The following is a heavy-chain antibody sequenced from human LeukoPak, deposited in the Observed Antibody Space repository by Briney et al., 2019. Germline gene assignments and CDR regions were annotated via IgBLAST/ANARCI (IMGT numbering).Heavy chain of an antibody. D-gene: IGHD2-2*01. Sequence: GGSLRLSCAASGFTFSSYWMSWVRQAPGKGLEWVANIKQDGSEKYYVDSVKGRFTISRDNAKNSLYLQMNSLRAEDTAVYYCARDLGLGYCSSTSCGHPGAFDIWGQGTMVTVSS. V-gene: IGHV3-7*01. CDR2: IKQDGSEK. CDR3: ARDLGLGYCSSTSCGHPGAFDI. CDR1: GFTFSSYW. J-gene: IGHJ3*02.